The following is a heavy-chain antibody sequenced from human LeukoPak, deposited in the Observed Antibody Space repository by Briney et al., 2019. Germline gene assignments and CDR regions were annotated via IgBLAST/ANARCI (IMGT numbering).Heavy chain of an antibody. V-gene: IGHV3-30*18. D-gene: IGHD2-21*01. CDR1: GFTFTSYG. J-gene: IGHJ4*02. CDR3: AKKAAPVSAIRAGFDY. CDR2: ISYDGITN. Sequence: GRSLRLSCSASGFTFTSYGMHWVRQAPGKGLEWVAVISYDGITNYYADSVKGRFTVSRDISENTLYLQMNSLRADDTAVYYCAKKAAPVSAIRAGFDYWGQGTLVTVSS.